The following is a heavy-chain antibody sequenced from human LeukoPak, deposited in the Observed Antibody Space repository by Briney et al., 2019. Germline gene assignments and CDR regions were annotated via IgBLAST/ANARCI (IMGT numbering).Heavy chain of an antibody. J-gene: IGHJ4*02. CDR3: ARSKAADYGDSFDY. CDR2: IYYSGST. Sequence: SETLSLTCTVSGGSISSGGYYWSWIRQHPGKGLEWIGYIYYSGSTYYNPSLKSRVTISVDTSKNQFSLNLSSVTAADTAVYYCARSKAADYGDSFDYWGQGTLVTVSS. D-gene: IGHD4-17*01. V-gene: IGHV4-31*03. CDR1: GGSISSGGYY.